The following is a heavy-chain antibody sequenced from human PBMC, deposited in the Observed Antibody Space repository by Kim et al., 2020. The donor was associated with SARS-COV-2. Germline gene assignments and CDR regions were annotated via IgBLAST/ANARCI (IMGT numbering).Heavy chain of an antibody. V-gene: IGHV3-30*18. CDR1: GFTFRNYG. J-gene: IGHJ3*02. CDR2: ISNDGRNK. D-gene: IGHD1-26*01. Sequence: GGSLRLSCAASGFTFRNYGIHWVRQSPGKGLEWVSFISNDGRNKYYVDSVKGRFTISRDNSKNTLSLQMNSLRAEDTAVYYCAKKHRSGRYVLGAVDIWGQGTLVTVSS. CDR3: AKKHRSGRYVLGAVDI.